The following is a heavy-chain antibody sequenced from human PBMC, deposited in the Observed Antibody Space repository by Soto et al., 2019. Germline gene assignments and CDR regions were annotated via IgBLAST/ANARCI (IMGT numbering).Heavy chain of an antibody. D-gene: IGHD6-6*01. J-gene: IGHJ4*02. Sequence: QVQLVEYGGGVAQPGRSLRLSCAVSGFTFSDYGMHWVRQAPGKGLEWVAVVSYDGSYKYYADSVKGRFTVSRDHSGNTLFLQMNSLRLEDTAVYFCAKEMYPRTVLDSSSPWGDYWGQGTLVAVSS. CDR3: AKEMYPRTVLDSSSPWGDY. V-gene: IGHV3-30*18. CDR1: GFTFSDYG. CDR2: VSYDGSYK.